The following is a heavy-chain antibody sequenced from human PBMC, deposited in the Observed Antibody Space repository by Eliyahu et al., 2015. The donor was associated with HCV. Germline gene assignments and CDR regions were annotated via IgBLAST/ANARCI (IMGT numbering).Heavy chain of an antibody. D-gene: IGHD3-22*01. CDR3: AKGPLKSGYMFDY. CDR2: ISWNSDKL. J-gene: IGHJ4*02. V-gene: IGHV3-9*01. Sequence: EVQLVESGGGLVQPGRSLRLSCAASGFXFDDYAMHWVRQASGKGXEWFSSISWNSDKLAXADSVKGRFTISRDNAKNSLSLQMNGLKPEDTALYYCAKGPLKSGYMFDYWGQGTLVTVSS. CDR1: GFXFDDYA.